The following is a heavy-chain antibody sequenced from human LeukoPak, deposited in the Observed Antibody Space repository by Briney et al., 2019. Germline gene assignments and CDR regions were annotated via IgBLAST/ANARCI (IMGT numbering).Heavy chain of an antibody. CDR1: VYTFTNYE. J-gene: IGHJ4*02. Sequence: APVNDSCKASVYTFTNYEITWVRQAGGRGREWMGWMNPNSGKTGYAQKFQGRVTMTRDMTTSTVYMELSSLRSEDTAVYYCASDTSGALDDWGQGTLVTVSS. V-gene: IGHV1-8*02. D-gene: IGHD3-22*01. CDR3: ASDTSGALDD. CDR2: MNPNSGKT.